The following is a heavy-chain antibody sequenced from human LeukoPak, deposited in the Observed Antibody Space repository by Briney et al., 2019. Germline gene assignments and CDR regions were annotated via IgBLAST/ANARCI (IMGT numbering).Heavy chain of an antibody. CDR2: INPSGGST. V-gene: IGHV1-46*01. CDR1: GYTFTSYY. J-gene: IGHJ4*02. Sequence: ASVKVSCKASGYTFTSYYMHWVRQAPGQGVEWMGIINPSGGSTSYAQKFQGRVTMTRDMSTSTVYMTLSSLRSEDTAVYYCARGSRPVYNLLTGKRYFDYWGQGTLLTVSS. CDR3: ARGSRPVYNLLTGKRYFDY. D-gene: IGHD3-9*01.